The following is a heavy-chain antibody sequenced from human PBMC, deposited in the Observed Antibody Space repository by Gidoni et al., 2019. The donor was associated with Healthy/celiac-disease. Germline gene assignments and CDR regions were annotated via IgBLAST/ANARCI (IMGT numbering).Heavy chain of an antibody. CDR1: GFTFSRYG. J-gene: IGHJ2*01. V-gene: IGHV3-33*01. D-gene: IGHD3-22*01. CDR2: IWYDGSNK. Sequence: QVQLVESGGGVVQPGRSLRLSCAASGFTFSRYGMHWVRQAPGKGLEWVAVIWYDGSNKYYADSVKGRFTISRDNSKNTLYLQMNSLRAEDTAVYYCAGPNYYDSSGLNWYFDLWGRGTLVTVSS. CDR3: AGPNYYDSSGLNWYFDL.